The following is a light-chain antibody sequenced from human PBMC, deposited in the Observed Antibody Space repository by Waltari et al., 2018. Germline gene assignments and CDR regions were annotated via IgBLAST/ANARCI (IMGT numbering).Light chain of an antibody. CDR2: STS. CDR3: QQYNYWPWT. J-gene: IGKJ1*01. V-gene: IGKV3D-15*01. CDR1: QSLSST. Sequence: SATLSGRASQSLSSTFAWYQQKPGQAPRLLIYSTSPRATGIPARFSGSGSGTEFTLTISSLQSEDFAIYYCQQYNYWPWTFGQGTRVEIK.